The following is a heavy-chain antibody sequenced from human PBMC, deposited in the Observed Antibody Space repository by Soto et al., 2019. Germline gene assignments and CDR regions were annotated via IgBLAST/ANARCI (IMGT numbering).Heavy chain of an antibody. CDR1: GFTFSSYG. J-gene: IGHJ3*02. Sequence: GGSLRLSCAASGFTFSSYGMHWVRQAPGKGLEWVAVIWYDGSNKYYADSVKGRFTISRDNSKNTLYLQMNSLRAEDTAVYYCARGALGYCSSTSCTHDAFDIWGQGTMVTVSS. V-gene: IGHV3-33*01. D-gene: IGHD2-2*01. CDR3: ARGALGYCSSTSCTHDAFDI. CDR2: IWYDGSNK.